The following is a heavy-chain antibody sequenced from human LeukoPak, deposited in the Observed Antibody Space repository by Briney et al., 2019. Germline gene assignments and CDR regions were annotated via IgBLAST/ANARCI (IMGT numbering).Heavy chain of an antibody. CDR3: ARFYDSSGYLDY. Sequence: SETLSLTCAVYGGSFSGYYWSWIRQPPGKGLEWIGEINHSGSTNYNPSLKSRVTISVDTSKNQFSLKLSSVTAADTAVYYCARFYDSSGYLDYWGQGALVTVSS. CDR2: INHSGST. CDR1: GGSFSGYY. J-gene: IGHJ4*02. V-gene: IGHV4-34*01. D-gene: IGHD3-22*01.